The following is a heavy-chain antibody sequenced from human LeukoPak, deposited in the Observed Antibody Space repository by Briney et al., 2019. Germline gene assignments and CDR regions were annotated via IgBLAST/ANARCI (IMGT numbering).Heavy chain of an antibody. D-gene: IGHD3-22*01. CDR2: IYYSGST. CDR3: ARHIPAGIVVVIDAFYI. CDR1: GGSISSYY. Sequence: SPSETLSLTCTVSGGSISSYYWSWIRQPPGKGLEWIGYIYYSGSTNYNPSLKSRVTISVDTSKNQFSLKLSSVTAADTAVYYCARHIPAGIVVVIDAFYIWGQGTMVTVSS. J-gene: IGHJ3*02. V-gene: IGHV4-59*08.